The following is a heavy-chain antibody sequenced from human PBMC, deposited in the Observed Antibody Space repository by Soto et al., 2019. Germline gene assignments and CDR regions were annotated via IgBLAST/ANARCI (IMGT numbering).Heavy chain of an antibody. CDR3: ACLRGKRGSPSDY. Sequence: SETLSLTCIISGDSTSNYYWSWVRQSPGKGLEWIGYISYSGNTNYNPSLKSRVTISVDTSKDQLSLKVTSVTAADTAMYYCACLRGKRGSPSDYWGQGTQVSVTS. CDR2: ISYSGNT. J-gene: IGHJ4*02. D-gene: IGHD2-15*01. V-gene: IGHV4-59*01. CDR1: GDSTSNYY.